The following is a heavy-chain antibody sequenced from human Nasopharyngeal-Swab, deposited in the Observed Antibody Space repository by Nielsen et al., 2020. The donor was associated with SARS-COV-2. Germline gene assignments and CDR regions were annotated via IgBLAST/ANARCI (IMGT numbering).Heavy chain of an antibody. Sequence: ASVKVSCKASGYTFTNYAMNWVRQAPGQGLEWMGWINTNTGNPTYAQGFTGRFVFSLDTSVSTAYLQIGSLKAEDTAVYYCARFLEESTAAPGADSFDIWGQGTMVTVSS. D-gene: IGHD6-13*01. J-gene: IGHJ3*02. CDR3: ARFLEESTAAPGADSFDI. CDR1: GYTFTNYA. CDR2: INTNTGNP. V-gene: IGHV7-4-1*01.